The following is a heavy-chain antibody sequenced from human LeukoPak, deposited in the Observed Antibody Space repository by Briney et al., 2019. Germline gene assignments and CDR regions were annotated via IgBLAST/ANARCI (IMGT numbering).Heavy chain of an antibody. Sequence: SETLSLTCTVSGGSISSSSYYWGWIRQPPGKGLEWIGSIYYSGSTYYNPSLKSRVTISVDTSKNQFSLKLSSVTAADTAVYYCARGGVVATKFDYWGQGTLVTVSS. CDR1: GGSISSSSYY. V-gene: IGHV4-39*07. D-gene: IGHD2-2*01. J-gene: IGHJ4*02. CDR3: ARGGVVATKFDY. CDR2: IYYSGST.